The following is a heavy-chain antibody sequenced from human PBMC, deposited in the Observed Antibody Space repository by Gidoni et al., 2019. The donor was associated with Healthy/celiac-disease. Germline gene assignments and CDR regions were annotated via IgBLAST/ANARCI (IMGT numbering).Heavy chain of an antibody. V-gene: IGHV3-53*01. CDR1: GFTVSSNY. CDR2: IYSGGST. D-gene: IGHD3-22*01. Sequence: EVQLVESGGGLIQPGGSLRLSCAASGFTVSSNYMSWVRQAPGKGLECISIIYSGGSTDYADSVKGRITISRDDSKNTLYLQMNSLRAEDTAVYYCARGYYYDVSGYYLDSWGQGTLVTVSS. CDR3: ARGYYYDVSGYYLDS. J-gene: IGHJ4*02.